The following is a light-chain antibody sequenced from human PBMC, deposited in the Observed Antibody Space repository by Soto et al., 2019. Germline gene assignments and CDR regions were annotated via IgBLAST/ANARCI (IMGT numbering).Light chain of an antibody. Sequence: QSALTQPASVSGSPGQSITISCTGTSRNVGAYNHVSWYQQHPGKAPKLMIYDVNMWPSGVSHRFSGSKSGYTASLTISGLQAEDEADYYCSSYASSTSVLFGGGTKVTVL. V-gene: IGLV2-14*03. CDR1: SRNVGAYNH. CDR2: DVN. CDR3: SSYASSTSVL. J-gene: IGLJ2*01.